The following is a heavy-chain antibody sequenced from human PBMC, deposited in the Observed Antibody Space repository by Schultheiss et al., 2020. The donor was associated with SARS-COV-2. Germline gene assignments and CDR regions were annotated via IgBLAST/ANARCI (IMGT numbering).Heavy chain of an antibody. CDR2: ISYDGSNK. D-gene: IGHD2-2*01. Sequence: GGSLRLSCAASGFTFSSYAMHWVRQAPGKGLEWVAVISYDGSNKYSADSVKGRFTISRDNSKNTLYLQMNSLRAEDTAVYYCARRPYCTSTSCYFYYYGMDVWGQGTTVTVSS. CDR1: GFTFSSYA. J-gene: IGHJ6*02. CDR3: ARRPYCTSTSCYFYYYGMDV. V-gene: IGHV3-30*01.